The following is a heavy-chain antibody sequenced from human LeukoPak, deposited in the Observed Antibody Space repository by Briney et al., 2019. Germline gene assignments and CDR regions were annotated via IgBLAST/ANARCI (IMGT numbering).Heavy chain of an antibody. D-gene: IGHD1-26*01. J-gene: IGHJ4*02. V-gene: IGHV1-58*02. CDR2: IVVGSGNT. Sequence: SVKISCKASGFTFTSSAMQWVRQARGQRLEWIGWIVVGSGNTNYAQKFQERVTITRDMSTSRAYMELSSLRSEDTAVYYCAAVQVGANYYFDYWGQGTLVTVSS. CDR3: AAVQVGANYYFDY. CDR1: GFTFTSSA.